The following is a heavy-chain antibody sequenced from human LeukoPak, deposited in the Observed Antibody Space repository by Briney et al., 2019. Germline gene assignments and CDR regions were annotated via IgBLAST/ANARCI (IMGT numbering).Heavy chain of an antibody. D-gene: IGHD3-10*01. J-gene: IGHJ5*02. Sequence: SETLSLTCAVYGGSFSGYYWSWIRQPPGKGLEWIGEINHSGSTNYNPSLKSRVTISVDTSKNQFSLKLSSVTAADTAVYYCARELLWFGESAWGQGTLVTVSS. CDR1: GGSFSGYY. CDR2: INHSGST. V-gene: IGHV4-34*01. CDR3: ARELLWFGESA.